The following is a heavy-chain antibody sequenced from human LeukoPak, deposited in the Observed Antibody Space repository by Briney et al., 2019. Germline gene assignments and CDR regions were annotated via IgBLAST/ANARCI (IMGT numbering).Heavy chain of an antibody. CDR2: INHSGST. J-gene: IGHJ4*02. D-gene: IGHD4-17*01. CDR1: GGSFSGYY. V-gene: IGHV4-34*01. Sequence: SETLSLTCAVYGGSFSGYYWSWIRQPPGKGLEWIGEINHSGSTNYNPSLKSRVTISVDTSKNQFSLKLSSVTAADTAVYYCARGYDYGDCDYWGQGTLVTVSS. CDR3: ARGYDYGDCDY.